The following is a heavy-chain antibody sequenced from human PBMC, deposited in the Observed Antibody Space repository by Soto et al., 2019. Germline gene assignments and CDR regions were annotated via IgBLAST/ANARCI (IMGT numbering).Heavy chain of an antibody. V-gene: IGHV4-61*08. Sequence: SETLSLTCAVSGGSISSGGYSWSWLRQPPGKGLEWIGYIYYSGTTNYNPSLKSRVTISVDTSKNQFSLKLSSVTAADTAVYYCARYSGRYSYNWFDPWGQGTLVTVSS. J-gene: IGHJ5*02. CDR2: IYYSGTT. CDR3: ARYSGRYSYNWFDP. D-gene: IGHD1-26*01. CDR1: GGSISSGGYS.